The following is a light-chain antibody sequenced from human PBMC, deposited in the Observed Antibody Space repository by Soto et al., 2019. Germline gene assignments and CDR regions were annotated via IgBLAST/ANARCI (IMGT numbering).Light chain of an antibody. V-gene: IGKV1-5*03. CDR2: EAS. Sequence: DIHMTQSPSTLSASVGYRFTITCRASQNINSWLAWYQQKPGKAPKLLIYEASSLENGVPSRFSGSGSGTEFSLTISSLQPDDFATYYCQQYSSHSTFGQGTTGDIK. CDR1: QNINSW. J-gene: IGKJ1*01. CDR3: QQYSSHST.